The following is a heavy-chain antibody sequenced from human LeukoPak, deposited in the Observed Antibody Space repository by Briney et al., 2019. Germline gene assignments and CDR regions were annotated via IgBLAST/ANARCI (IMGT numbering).Heavy chain of an antibody. J-gene: IGHJ4*02. Sequence: PGGSLRLSCAASGFTFSSYSMNWVRQAPGKGLEWVSSISSSSSYIYYADSVKGRFTISRDNAKNSLYLQMNSLRAEDTAVYYCAKVRATYDSSGPWYFDYWGQGTLVTVSS. CDR2: ISSSSSYI. D-gene: IGHD3-22*01. CDR1: GFTFSSYS. V-gene: IGHV3-21*01. CDR3: AKVRATYDSSGPWYFDY.